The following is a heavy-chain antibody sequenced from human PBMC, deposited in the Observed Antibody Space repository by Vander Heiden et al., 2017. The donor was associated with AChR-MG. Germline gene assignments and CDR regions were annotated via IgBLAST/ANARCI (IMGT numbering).Heavy chain of an antibody. J-gene: IGHJ4*02. CDR2: ISYDGSNK. V-gene: IGHV3-30*18. Sequence: QVQLVESGGGVVQPGRSLRLSCAASGFTFSSYRMHWVRQAPGKGLEWVAVISYDGSNKYYADSVKCRFTISRDNSKNTLYLQMNSLRAEDTAVYYCAKNRDTYYYDSSGYSLDYWGQGTLVTVS. CDR3: AKNRDTYYYDSSGYSLDY. D-gene: IGHD3-22*01. CDR1: GFTFSSYR.